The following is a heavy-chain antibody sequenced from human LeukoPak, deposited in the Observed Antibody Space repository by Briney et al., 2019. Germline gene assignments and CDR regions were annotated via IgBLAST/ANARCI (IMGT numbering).Heavy chain of an antibody. V-gene: IGHV3-23*01. Sequence: GGSLRLSCAASGFSFSNYAMSWVRQAPGKGLEWVSAISSSGGSTYYADSVKGRFTISRDNSKNTLYLQMNSLRAEDTAVYYCAKVGYSYGFYYYMDVWGKGTTVTVSS. D-gene: IGHD5-18*01. CDR2: ISSSGGST. CDR1: GFSFSNYA. J-gene: IGHJ6*03. CDR3: AKVGYSYGFYYYMDV.